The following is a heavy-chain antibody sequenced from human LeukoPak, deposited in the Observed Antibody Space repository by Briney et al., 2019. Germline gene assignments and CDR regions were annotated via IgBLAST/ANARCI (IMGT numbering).Heavy chain of an antibody. J-gene: IGHJ5*02. Sequence: PSETLSLTCTVSGGSINSYYWSWIRQPPGKGLEWIGYVYYSGTTNYNPSLKSRVTISLDTSKNQFSLKLSSVTAADTAVYYCAGKTSGWFGPWGQGTLVTVSS. CDR1: GGSINSYY. D-gene: IGHD3-10*01. CDR2: VYYSGTT. V-gene: IGHV4-59*12. CDR3: AGKTSGWFGP.